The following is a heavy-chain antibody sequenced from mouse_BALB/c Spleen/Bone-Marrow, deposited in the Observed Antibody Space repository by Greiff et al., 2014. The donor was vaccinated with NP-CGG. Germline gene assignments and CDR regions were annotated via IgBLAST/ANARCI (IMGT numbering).Heavy chain of an antibody. J-gene: IGHJ3*01. CDR1: GFNIKDTY. D-gene: IGHD1-1*01. V-gene: IGHV14-3*02. CDR2: IDPANGNT. Sequence: EVQLQQSGAELVKPGASVKLSCTASGFNIKDTYMHWVKQRPEQGLEWIGRIDPANGNTKYDSKFQGKATITADTSSNTAYLQLSSLTSEDTAVYYCAMYYYGSSLFAYWGQGTLVTVSA. CDR3: AMYYYGSSLFAY.